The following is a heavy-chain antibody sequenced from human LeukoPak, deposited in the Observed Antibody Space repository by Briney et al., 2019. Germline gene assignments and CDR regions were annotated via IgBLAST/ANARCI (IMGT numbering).Heavy chain of an antibody. Sequence: GRSLRLSCAASGFTFSSYAMHWVRQAPGKGLEWVAVISYDGSNKYYADSGKGRFTISRDNSKNTLYLQMNSLRAEDTAVYYCATPPGYSSGWDYFDYWGQGTLVTVSS. D-gene: IGHD6-19*01. CDR1: GFTFSSYA. CDR2: ISYDGSNK. V-gene: IGHV3-30-3*01. CDR3: ATPPGYSSGWDYFDY. J-gene: IGHJ4*02.